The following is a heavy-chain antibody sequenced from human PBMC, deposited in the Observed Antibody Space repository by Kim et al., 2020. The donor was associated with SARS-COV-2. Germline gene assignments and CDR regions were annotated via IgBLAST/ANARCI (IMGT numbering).Heavy chain of an antibody. CDR3: AKGGYDILTPLDY. D-gene: IGHD3-9*01. CDR2: IYSDGSGT. CDR1: GFTFSSYA. V-gene: IGHV3-23*03. J-gene: IGHJ4*02. Sequence: LSLTCAASGFTFSSYAMTWVRQAPGKGLEWVSLIYSDGSGTYYADSVKGRFTISRDNSKNTLYLQMNSLRVEDTAVYYCAKGGYDILTPLDYWGQGTLVTVSS.